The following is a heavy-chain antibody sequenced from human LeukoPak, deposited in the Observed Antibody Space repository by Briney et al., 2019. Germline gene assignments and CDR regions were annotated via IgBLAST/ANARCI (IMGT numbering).Heavy chain of an antibody. V-gene: IGHV4-4*02. CDR2: IYHSGST. CDR1: GGSISSSNW. J-gene: IGHJ4*02. D-gene: IGHD3-10*01. CDR3: ASVGYYGSGSYYND. Sequence: PSETLSLTCAVSGGSISSSNWWSWVRQPPGKGLEWIGEIYHSGSTNYNPSLKSRVTISVDTSKNQFSLKLSSVTAADTAVYYCASVGYYGSGSYYNDWGQGTLVTVSP.